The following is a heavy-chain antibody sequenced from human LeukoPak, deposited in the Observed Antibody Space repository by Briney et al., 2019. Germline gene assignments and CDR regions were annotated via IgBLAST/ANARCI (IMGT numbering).Heavy chain of an antibody. CDR1: GFTFSNYC. V-gene: IGHV3-7*05. Sequence: GGSLRLSCAASGFTFSNYCMIWVRQAPGKGLEWVGNIKQDGSEKRYADSVRGRFSISRDNAQTSLYLQMNSLRAEDTAVYYCARASDPWLQLTWGQGTLVTVSS. CDR2: IKQDGSEK. J-gene: IGHJ5*02. D-gene: IGHD5-24*01. CDR3: ARASDPWLQLT.